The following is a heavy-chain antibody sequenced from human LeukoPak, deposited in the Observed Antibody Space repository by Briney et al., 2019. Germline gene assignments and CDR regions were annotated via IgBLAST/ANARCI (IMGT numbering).Heavy chain of an antibody. CDR3: AKGRGYSTGGSCYTDY. CDR1: GFTFSNYA. V-gene: IGHV3-23*01. J-gene: IGHJ4*02. Sequence: QPGGSLRLSCTASGFTFSNYAMSWVRQAPGKGLEWVSTISGSDGSTYYADSVKGRFTISRDNSNNTLYLQMNSLRVDDTAIYYCAKGRGYSTGGSCYTDYWGQGTRVTVSS. CDR2: ISGSDGST. D-gene: IGHD2-15*01.